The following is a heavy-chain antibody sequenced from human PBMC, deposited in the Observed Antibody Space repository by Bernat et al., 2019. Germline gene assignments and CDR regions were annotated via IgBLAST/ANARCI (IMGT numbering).Heavy chain of an antibody. Sequence: QVQLLQSGAEVKKPGSSVKVSCKASGGTFSSYAISWVRQAPGQGLEWMGGIIPIFGTANYGQKFQGRVTITADESTSTAYMELSSLGSEDTAVYYWAGHDEGMATIFSHELAGAFDIWGEGTMVTVSS. J-gene: IGHJ3*02. CDR1: GGTFSSYA. CDR2: IIPIFGTA. D-gene: IGHD5-24*01. CDR3: AGHDEGMATIFSHELAGAFDI. V-gene: IGHV1-69*01.